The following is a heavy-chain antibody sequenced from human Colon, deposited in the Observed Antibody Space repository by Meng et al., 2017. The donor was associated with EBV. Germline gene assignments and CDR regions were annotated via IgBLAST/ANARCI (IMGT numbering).Heavy chain of an antibody. CDR3: ARGPSRWLQFSFDY. J-gene: IGHJ4*02. CDR1: GGSIGSGGYY. D-gene: IGHD5-24*01. CDR2: IYYSGST. Sequence: QVPVQESGPGRVKPSQPLSLTCTVSGGSIGSGGYYWSWIRQHPGKGLEWIGYIYYSGSTYYNPSLKSRVTISIDTSKNQFSLKLSSVTAADTAVYYCARGPSRWLQFSFDYWGQGTLVTVFS. V-gene: IGHV4-31*03.